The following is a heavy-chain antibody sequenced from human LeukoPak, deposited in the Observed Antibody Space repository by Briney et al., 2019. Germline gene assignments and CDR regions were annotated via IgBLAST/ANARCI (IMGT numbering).Heavy chain of an antibody. CDR1: GGSFSGYY. V-gene: IGHV4-34*01. CDR3: ARRNDILTGYSFFDY. CDR2: INHSGST. D-gene: IGHD3-9*01. J-gene: IGHJ4*02. Sequence: SETLSLTCAVYGGSFSGYYWSWIRQPPGKGLEWIGEINHSGSTNYNPSLKSRVTISVDKSKNQFSLKLSSVTAADTAVYYCARRNDILTGYSFFDYWGQGTLVTVSS.